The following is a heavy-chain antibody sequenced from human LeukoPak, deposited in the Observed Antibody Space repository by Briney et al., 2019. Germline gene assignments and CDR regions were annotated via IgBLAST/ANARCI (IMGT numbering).Heavy chain of an antibody. Sequence: GGSLRLSCAASGFTFSSSAMSWVRQAPGKGLEWVSGISDSGGSTYYADSVKGRFTISRDNSKNTLYLQMNSLRAEDTAVYYCAKDTSTIAVAGTCFDYWGQGTLVTVSS. V-gene: IGHV3-23*01. D-gene: IGHD6-19*01. CDR3: AKDTSTIAVAGTCFDY. J-gene: IGHJ4*02. CDR1: GFTFSSSA. CDR2: ISDSGGST.